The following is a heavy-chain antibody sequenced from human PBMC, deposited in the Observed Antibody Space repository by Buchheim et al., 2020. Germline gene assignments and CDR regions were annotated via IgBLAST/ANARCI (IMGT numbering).Heavy chain of an antibody. V-gene: IGHV3-23*01. CDR2: IPNSGGGT. CDR1: GFSFSIYA. CDR3: AKEGGVGQGYNYEFNY. J-gene: IGHJ4*02. D-gene: IGHD5-24*01. Sequence: EVQLLESGGGLVQPGGSLRLSCAASGFSFSIYAMSWVRQAPGKGLEWVSSIPNSGGGTYYADSVKGRFTISRDTSTNTMFLQMTSLRAEDTAIYYWAKEGGVGQGYNYEFNYWGQGTL.